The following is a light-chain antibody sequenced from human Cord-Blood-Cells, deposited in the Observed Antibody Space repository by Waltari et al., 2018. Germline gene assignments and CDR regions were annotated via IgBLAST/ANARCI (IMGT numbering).Light chain of an antibody. Sequence: NFMLTQPHSVSESPGKTVTISCTGSIGSIASNYVPWYQQRPGSAPTTVIYEDNQRPSGVPDRFSGSIDSSSNSASLTISGLKTEDEADYYCQSYDSSNVVFGGGTKLTVL. V-gene: IGLV6-57*02. CDR3: QSYDSSNVV. CDR1: IGSIASNY. J-gene: IGLJ2*01. CDR2: EDN.